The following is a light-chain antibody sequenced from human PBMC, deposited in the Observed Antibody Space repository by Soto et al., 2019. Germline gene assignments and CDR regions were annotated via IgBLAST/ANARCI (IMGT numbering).Light chain of an antibody. CDR3: QQYNNLLPWT. J-gene: IGKJ1*01. V-gene: IGKV3-15*01. CDR1: QSVSNN. CDR2: GAS. Sequence: EIVMTQSPATLSVSPGERATLSCRASQSVSNNLAWYQQKAGQAPRLLIYGASTRATGIPARFSGSGSGTEFTLTISSLQSEDFAVYYCQQYNNLLPWTFGQGTKVEIK.